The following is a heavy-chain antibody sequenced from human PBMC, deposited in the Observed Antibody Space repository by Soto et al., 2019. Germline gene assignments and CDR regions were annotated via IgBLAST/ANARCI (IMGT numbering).Heavy chain of an antibody. Sequence: EVQLLESGGGLVQPGGSLRLSCAASGFTFSSYAMSWVRQAPGKGLEWVSAISGSGGSTYYADSVKGRFTISRDNSKNTLYLQMNSLRAEEKAVYYCAKEVAYSSSWDTIDYWGQGPMVTVSS. CDR3: AKEVAYSSSWDTIDY. D-gene: IGHD6-13*01. V-gene: IGHV3-23*01. CDR2: ISGSGGST. J-gene: IGHJ4*02. CDR1: GFTFSSYA.